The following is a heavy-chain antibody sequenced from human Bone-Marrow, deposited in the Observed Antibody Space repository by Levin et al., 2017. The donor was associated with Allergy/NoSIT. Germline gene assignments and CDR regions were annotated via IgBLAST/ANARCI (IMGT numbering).Heavy chain of an antibody. Sequence: GASVKVSCAASGFTVSSNHMSWVRQAPGKGLEWVSLIYSGGRGYYADSVRGRFTISRDNSKNTLYLQLNSLRAEDTAVYYCAIYGSGNDYSAFDIWGQGTMVTVSS. CDR2: IYSGGRG. CDR3: AIYGSGNDYSAFDI. CDR1: GFTVSSNH. D-gene: IGHD3-10*01. V-gene: IGHV3-53*01. J-gene: IGHJ3*02.